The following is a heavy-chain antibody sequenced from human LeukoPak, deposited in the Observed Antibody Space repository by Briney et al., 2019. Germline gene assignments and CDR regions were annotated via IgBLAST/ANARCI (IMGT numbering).Heavy chain of an antibody. Sequence: ASVKVSCKASGYSFTSHYMHWVRQAPGQGLEWLGLINPSGSSTLYAQKFQGRVTMTRDMSTTTDYMELSSLRSEDMAVYYCARGEYYYDLYFDYWGQGTLVTVSS. CDR1: GYSFTSHY. CDR2: INPSGSST. CDR3: ARGEYYYDLYFDY. D-gene: IGHD3-22*01. J-gene: IGHJ4*02. V-gene: IGHV1-46*01.